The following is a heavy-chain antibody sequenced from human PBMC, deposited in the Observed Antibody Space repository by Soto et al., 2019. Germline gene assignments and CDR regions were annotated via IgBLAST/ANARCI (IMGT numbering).Heavy chain of an antibody. Sequence: GGSLRLSCTVSGFAVSSNYMSWVRQAPEKGLEWVSIIYSGGSTVYADSVKGRFTISRDNSKNTVFLQMNSLRAEDTAVYYCAKAISDYYSSFDFWGQGILVTVSS. J-gene: IGHJ4*02. V-gene: IGHV3-66*02. CDR2: IYSGGST. D-gene: IGHD3-22*01. CDR1: GFAVSSNY. CDR3: AKAISDYYSSFDF.